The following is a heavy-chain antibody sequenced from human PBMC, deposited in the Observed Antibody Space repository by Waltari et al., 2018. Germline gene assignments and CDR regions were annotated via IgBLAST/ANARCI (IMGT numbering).Heavy chain of an antibody. J-gene: IGHJ4*02. CDR1: GGTFSSYA. V-gene: IGHV1-69*13. D-gene: IGHD3-3*01. CDR2: IIPIVGTA. CDR3: ARVPRFLEWWAGFDY. Sequence: QVQLVQSGAEVKKPGSSVKVSCKASGGTFSSYAISWVRQAPGQGLEWMGGIIPIVGTANYAQKFQGRVTITADESTSTAYMELSSLRSEDTAVYYCARVPRFLEWWAGFDYWGQGTLVTVSS.